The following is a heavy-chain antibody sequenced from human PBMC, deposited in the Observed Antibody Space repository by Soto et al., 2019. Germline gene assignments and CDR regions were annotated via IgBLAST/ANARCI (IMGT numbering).Heavy chain of an antibody. J-gene: IGHJ4*02. CDR1: DGSISSSNW. V-gene: IGHV4-4*02. CDR2: IYPGGSI. CDR3: ASADFDY. Sequence: QVQLQESGPGLVKPSGTLSLTCAVSDGSISSSNWWNWVRQPPGKGLEWIGEIYPGGSINYNTSLKSRLTISVDKSKNQLALNLTSVTAADTAVYYCASADFDYWCQGTLVTVSS.